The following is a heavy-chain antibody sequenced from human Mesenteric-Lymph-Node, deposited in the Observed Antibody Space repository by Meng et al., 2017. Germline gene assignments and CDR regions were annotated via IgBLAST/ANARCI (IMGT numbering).Heavy chain of an antibody. CDR1: GGSISSASYY. CDR2: IYTSGST. J-gene: IGHJ2*01. V-gene: IGHV4-61*02. Sequence: SETLSLTCSVSGGSISSASYYWSWIRQPAGKGLEWIGRIYTSGSTNYNPSLKSRVTISVDTSKNQFSLKLSSVTAADTAVYYCARSHIVVVPAAIGYWYFDLWGRGTLVTVSS. CDR3: ARSHIVVVPAAIGYWYFDL. D-gene: IGHD2-2*01.